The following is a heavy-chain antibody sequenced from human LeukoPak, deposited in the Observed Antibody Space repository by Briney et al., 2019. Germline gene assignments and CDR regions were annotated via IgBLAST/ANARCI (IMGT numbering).Heavy chain of an antibody. J-gene: IGHJ5*02. CDR2: MNPNSGNT. D-gene: IGHD2-2*02. CDR3: ASPDCSSTSCSTNWFDP. Sequence: GASVKVSCKASGYTFTSYDINWVRQATGQGLEWMGWMNPNSGNTGYAQKFQGRVTMTRDTSISTAYMELSRLRSVDTAVYYCASPDCSSTSCSTNWFDPWGQGTLVTVSS. V-gene: IGHV1-8*01. CDR1: GYTFTSYD.